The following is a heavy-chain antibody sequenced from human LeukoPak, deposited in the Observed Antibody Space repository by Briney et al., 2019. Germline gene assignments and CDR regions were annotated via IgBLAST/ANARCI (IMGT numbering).Heavy chain of an antibody. J-gene: IGHJ6*03. CDR1: GGSISSGGYY. Sequence: SETLSLTCTVSGGSISSGGYYWSWIRQHPGKGLEWIGYIYYSGSTYYNPSLKSRVTISVDTSKNQFSLKLSSVTAADTAVYYCARDQENYYYMDVWGKGTTVTVSS. CDR2: IYYSGST. V-gene: IGHV4-31*03. CDR3: ARDQENYYYMDV.